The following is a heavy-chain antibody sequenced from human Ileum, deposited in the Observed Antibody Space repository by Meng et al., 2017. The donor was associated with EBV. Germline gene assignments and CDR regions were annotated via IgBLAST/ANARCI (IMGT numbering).Heavy chain of an antibody. V-gene: IGHV4-4*02. CDR3: ARVGQWLPIDY. J-gene: IGHJ4*02. CDR1: GGSISSSNW. D-gene: IGHD6-19*01. Sequence: QVQLQESGPALVTPSATLSLTYAVSGGSISSSNWWISVPQPPGKGLEWIGEIYHSGSTNYNPSLKSRVTISVDKSKNQFSLNLSSVTAADTAVYYCARVGQWLPIDYWGQGTLVTV. CDR2: IYHSGST.